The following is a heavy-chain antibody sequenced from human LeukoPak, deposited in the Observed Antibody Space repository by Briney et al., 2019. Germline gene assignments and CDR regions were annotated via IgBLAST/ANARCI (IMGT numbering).Heavy chain of an antibody. J-gene: IGHJ4*02. Sequence: GGSLRLSCAASGVTSSNYWMHWVRQVPGKGPVWVSRINSDGTITNYADSVKGRFTISRDNAKNTLYLQMNSLRAEDTAIYYCTRGIAMAGNLAEYWGQGTLVTVS. CDR3: TRGIAMAGNLAEY. D-gene: IGHD6-19*01. CDR1: GVTSSNYW. V-gene: IGHV3-74*01. CDR2: INSDGTIT.